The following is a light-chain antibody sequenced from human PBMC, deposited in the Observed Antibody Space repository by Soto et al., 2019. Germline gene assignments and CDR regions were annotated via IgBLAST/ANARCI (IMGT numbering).Light chain of an antibody. CDR3: QQYGSSPPMYT. Sequence: EIVLTQSPGTLSLSPGERATLSCRASQSVSSSYLAWYQQKPGQAPRLLIYGASSRATGIPDRFSGSGSGTDFTLTISRLEPEEFAVDYCQQYGSSPPMYTFGQGTKLEIK. CDR1: QSVSSSY. CDR2: GAS. J-gene: IGKJ2*01. V-gene: IGKV3-20*01.